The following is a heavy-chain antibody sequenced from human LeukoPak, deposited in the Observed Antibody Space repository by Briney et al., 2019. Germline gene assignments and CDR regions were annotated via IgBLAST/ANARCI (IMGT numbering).Heavy chain of an antibody. V-gene: IGHV3-30*18. J-gene: IGHJ4*02. CDR2: ISYDGSNK. CDR1: GFTFSSYG. CDR3: AKSGTDYPFLVH. D-gene: IGHD3-10*01. Sequence: PGRSLRLSCAASGFTFSSYGMRWVRQAPGKGLEWVAVISYDGSNKYYADSVKGRFTISRDNSKNTLYLQMNSLRAEDTAVYYCAKSGTDYPFLVHWGQGTLVTVSS.